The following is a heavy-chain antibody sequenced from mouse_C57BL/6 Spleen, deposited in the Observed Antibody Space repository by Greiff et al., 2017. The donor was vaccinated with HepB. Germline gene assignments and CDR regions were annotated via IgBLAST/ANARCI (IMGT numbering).Heavy chain of an antibody. D-gene: IGHD1-1*01. V-gene: IGHV1-4*01. Sequence: QVQLKESGAELARPGASVKMSCKASGYTFTSYTMHWVKQRPGQGLEWIGYINPSSGYTKYNQKFKDKATLTADKSSSTAYMQLSSLTSEDSAVYYCARGDYYGLDYWGQGTTLTVSS. CDR1: GYTFTSYT. J-gene: IGHJ2*01. CDR3: ARGDYYGLDY. CDR2: INPSSGYT.